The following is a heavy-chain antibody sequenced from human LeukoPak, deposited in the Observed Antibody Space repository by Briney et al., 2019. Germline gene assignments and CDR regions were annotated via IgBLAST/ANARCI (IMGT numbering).Heavy chain of an antibody. CDR3: ARDQTYYVSSGYYYVTYFQH. D-gene: IGHD3-22*01. CDR2: ISTGGST. CDR1: GASISSSY. J-gene: IGHJ1*01. V-gene: IGHV4-4*07. Sequence: SETLSLTCTVSGASISSSYCTWIRQPAGEGLEWIGRISTGGSTTYNPSFKSRVTMSLDTSKNQFSLNLTSVTAADTAVYYCARDQTYYVSSGYYYVTYFQHWARASWSPSPQ.